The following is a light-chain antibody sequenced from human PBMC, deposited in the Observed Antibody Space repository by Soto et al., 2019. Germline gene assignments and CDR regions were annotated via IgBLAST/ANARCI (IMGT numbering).Light chain of an antibody. Sequence: DIQLTQSPSFLSASVGDRVTITCRASQAMSSSLAWYQQKPAQAPKLLIYASSTLQSGVPSRFSGSGSGTEFTLTIRSLQPEDFATYYCQQLNPFSRTFGPGTKLEI. CDR2: ASS. CDR1: QAMSSS. V-gene: IGKV1-9*01. J-gene: IGKJ2*01. CDR3: QQLNPFSRT.